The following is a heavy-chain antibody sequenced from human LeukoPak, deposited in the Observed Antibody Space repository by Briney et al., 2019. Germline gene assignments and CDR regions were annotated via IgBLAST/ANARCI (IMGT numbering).Heavy chain of an antibody. Sequence: GGSLRLSCAASGFTFSSYSMNWVRQAPGKGLEWVSYISSSSSTIYYADSVKGRFTISRDNAKNSLYLQMNSLRAEDTAVYYCARDLAYGSGTWGQGTLVTVSS. CDR3: ARDLAYGSGT. CDR2: ISSSSSTI. V-gene: IGHV3-48*01. D-gene: IGHD3-10*01. J-gene: IGHJ5*02. CDR1: GFTFSSYS.